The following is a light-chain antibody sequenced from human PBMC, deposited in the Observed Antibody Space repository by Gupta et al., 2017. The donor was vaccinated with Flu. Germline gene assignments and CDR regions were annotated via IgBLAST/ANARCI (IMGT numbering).Light chain of an antibody. Sequence: DTLYLSPGERATLACRASQSVNNNYLAWYQQKRGQPPRLLIYGASTRATGIPDRFSGSGSGTEFTLSISRLEPEDFAVYFCQQGYSSPPTFGQETKLEIK. CDR3: QQGYSSPPT. CDR2: GAS. J-gene: IGKJ2*01. V-gene: IGKV3-20*01. CDR1: QSVNNNY.